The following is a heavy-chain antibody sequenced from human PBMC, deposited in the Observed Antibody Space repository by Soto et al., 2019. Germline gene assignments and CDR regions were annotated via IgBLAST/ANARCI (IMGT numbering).Heavy chain of an antibody. J-gene: IGHJ5*02. CDR1: GYTFTSYA. Sequence: GASVKVSCKASGYTFTSYAMNWVRQAPGQGLEWMGWISAYNGNTNYAQKLQGRVTMTTDTSTSTAYMELRSLRSDDTAVYYCARGDYDILTGRNWFEPWGQGTLVTVSS. CDR3: ARGDYDILTGRNWFEP. CDR2: ISAYNGNT. D-gene: IGHD3-9*01. V-gene: IGHV1-18*01.